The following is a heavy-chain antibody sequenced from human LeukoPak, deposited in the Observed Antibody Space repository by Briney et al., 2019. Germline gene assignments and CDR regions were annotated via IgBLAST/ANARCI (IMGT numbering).Heavy chain of an antibody. CDR2: IKQDGSEK. CDR1: GFTFSSYW. J-gene: IGHJ4*02. Sequence: GGSLRLSCAASGFTFSSYWMSWVRQAPGKGLEWVANIKQDGSEKYYVDSVRGRFTISRDNAKNSLYLQINSLRAEDTAVYDCAREFPNDFWSGPGFDYWGQGTLVTVSS. V-gene: IGHV3-7*01. D-gene: IGHD3-3*01. CDR3: AREFPNDFWSGPGFDY.